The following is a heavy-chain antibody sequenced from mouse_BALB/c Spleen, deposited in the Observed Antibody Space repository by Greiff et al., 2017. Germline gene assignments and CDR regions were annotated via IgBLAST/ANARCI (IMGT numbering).Heavy chain of an antibody. Sequence: EVKLMESGAELVKPGASVKLSCTASGFNIKDTYMHWVKQRPEQGLEWIGRIDPANGNTKYDPKFQGKATITADTSSNTAYLQLSSLTSEDTAVYYCARDYYGYWGQGTTLTVSS. J-gene: IGHJ2*01. CDR3: ARDYYGY. V-gene: IGHV14-3*02. D-gene: IGHD1-1*01. CDR2: IDPANGNT. CDR1: GFNIKDTY.